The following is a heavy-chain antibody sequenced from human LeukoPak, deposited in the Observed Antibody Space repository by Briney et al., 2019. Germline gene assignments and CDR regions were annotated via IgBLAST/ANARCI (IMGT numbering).Heavy chain of an antibody. CDR3: ARVTVTGCFDY. J-gene: IGHJ4*02. CDR2: IYYSGST. Sequence: PSETLSLTCTVSGGSISSGGYYWSWIRQHPGTGLEWIGYIYYSGSTYYNPSLKSRVTISVDTSKNQFSLKLSSVTAADTAVYYCARVTVTGCFDYWGQGTLVTVSS. CDR1: GGSISSGGYY. V-gene: IGHV4-31*03. D-gene: IGHD4-11*01.